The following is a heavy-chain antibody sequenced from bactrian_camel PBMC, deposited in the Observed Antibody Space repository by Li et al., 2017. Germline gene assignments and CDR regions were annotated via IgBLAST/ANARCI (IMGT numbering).Heavy chain of an antibody. J-gene: IGHJ4*01. Sequence: VQLVESGGGLVQPGGSLTLSCAADGSAFSHVVVSWVRQAPRKGLEWVAGVHYDGSATYYGTSVKGRFTISRDNAKNTLSLHMTNLTPEDSATYYSAADPPCGLDSAPRHRYWGQGTQVTVS. D-gene: IGHD2*01. CDR1: GSAFSHVV. CDR3: AADPPCGLDSAPRHRY. CDR2: VHYDGSAT. V-gene: IGHV3S5*01.